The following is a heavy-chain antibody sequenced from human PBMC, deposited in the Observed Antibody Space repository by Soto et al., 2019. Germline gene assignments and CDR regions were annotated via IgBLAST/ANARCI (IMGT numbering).Heavy chain of an antibody. CDR2: ISYDGSNK. Sequence: QVQLVESGGGVVQPGRSLRLSCAASGFTFSSYGMHWVRQAPGKGLEWVAVISYDGSNKYYADSVKARFTISRDNSKNTLYLQLNSLRAEDTAVYYCAKDLAIPAAGTAFDPWGQGTLVTVSS. D-gene: IGHD6-13*01. V-gene: IGHV3-30*18. J-gene: IGHJ5*02. CDR1: GFTFSSYG. CDR3: AKDLAIPAAGTAFDP.